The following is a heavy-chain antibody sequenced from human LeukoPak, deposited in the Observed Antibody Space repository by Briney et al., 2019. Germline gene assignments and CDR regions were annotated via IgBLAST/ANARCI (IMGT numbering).Heavy chain of an antibody. V-gene: IGHV1-46*01. D-gene: IGHD4-17*01. Sequence: ASVKVSRKASGYTFTSYYMHSVRQAPGQGLESMGIINPSVGSTSYAQKFQGRVTMTRDTTTSTIYMELSSLRSEDTAVYYCARDGTTVTTGAFDIWGQGTMVTVSS. J-gene: IGHJ3*02. CDR3: ARDGTTVTTGAFDI. CDR1: GYTFTSYY. CDR2: INPSVGST.